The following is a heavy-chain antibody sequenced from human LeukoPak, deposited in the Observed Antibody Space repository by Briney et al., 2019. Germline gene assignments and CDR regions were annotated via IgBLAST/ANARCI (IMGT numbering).Heavy chain of an antibody. Sequence: GESLKISCKGSGYSFTSYWIGWVRQMPGKGLEWMGIIYPGDSDTRYSPSFQGQVTISADKSISIAYLQWSSLKASDTAMYYCARRIRFRGVIAYFDYWGQGTLVTVSS. D-gene: IGHD3-16*02. CDR2: IYPGDSDT. CDR1: GYSFTSYW. CDR3: ARRIRFRGVIAYFDY. J-gene: IGHJ4*02. V-gene: IGHV5-51*01.